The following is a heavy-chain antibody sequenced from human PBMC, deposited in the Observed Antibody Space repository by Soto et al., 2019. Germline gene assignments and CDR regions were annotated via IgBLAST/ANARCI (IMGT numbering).Heavy chain of an antibody. J-gene: IGHJ3*02. CDR3: ARVGCGGDCHNAFDI. CDR1: GGSISSGGYY. V-gene: IGHV4-31*03. D-gene: IGHD2-21*02. CDR2: IYYSGST. Sequence: QVQLQESGPGLVKPSQTLSLTCTVSGGSISSGGYYWSWIRQHPGKGREWIGYIYYSGSTYYNPSLKSRVTISVDTSKNQFSLKLSSVTAADTAVYYCARVGCGGDCHNAFDIWGQGTMVTVSS.